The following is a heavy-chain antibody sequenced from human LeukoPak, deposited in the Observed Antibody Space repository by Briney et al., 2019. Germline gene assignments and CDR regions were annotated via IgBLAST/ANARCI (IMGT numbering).Heavy chain of an antibody. CDR3: ARALWGDGYSYGYGDY. CDR1: XGTFXTXX. D-gene: IGHD5-18*01. J-gene: IGHJ4*02. Sequence: XXXKAXXGTFXTXXISWVRQAPGQXLEWXXRIIPILGITNYAQKFQGRVTITADKSTTTAYMELSSLRSEDTAVYYCARALWGDGYSYGYGDYWGQGTLVTVSS. V-gene: IGHV1-69*04. CDR2: IIPILGIT.